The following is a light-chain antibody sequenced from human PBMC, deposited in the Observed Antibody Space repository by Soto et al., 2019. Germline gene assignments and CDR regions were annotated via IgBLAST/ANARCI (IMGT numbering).Light chain of an antibody. J-gene: IGKJ1*01. V-gene: IGKV3-11*01. Sequence: EIVLTQSPATLSLSPGERATLSCRASQSVDNHLAWYQQKPGQAPRLLIYDASNRATDIPARFSGSGSGTDFTLTISSLEPEDFVVYYCQQRSYWPLTFGQGTKVDFK. CDR1: QSVDNH. CDR2: DAS. CDR3: QQRSYWPLT.